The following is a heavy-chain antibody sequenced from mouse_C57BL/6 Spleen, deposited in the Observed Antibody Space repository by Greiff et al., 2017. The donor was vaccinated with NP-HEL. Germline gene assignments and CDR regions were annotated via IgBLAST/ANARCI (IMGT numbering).Heavy chain of an antibody. V-gene: IGHV1-72*01. CDR2: IDPNSGGT. J-gene: IGHJ4*01. Sequence: QVQLKQPGAELVKPGASVKLSCKASGYTFTSYWMHWVTQRPGRGLEWIGRIDPNSGGTKYNEKFKSKATLTVDKPSSKAYLQLSSLTSEDSAVYYCARWITTVVATKYAMDYWGQGTSVTVSS. CDR3: ARWITTVVATKYAMDY. CDR1: GYTFTSYW. D-gene: IGHD1-1*01.